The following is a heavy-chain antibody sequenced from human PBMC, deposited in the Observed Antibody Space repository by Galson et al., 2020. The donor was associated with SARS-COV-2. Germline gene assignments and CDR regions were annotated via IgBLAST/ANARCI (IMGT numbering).Heavy chain of an antibody. V-gene: IGHV3-23*01. CDR3: AKKTAVAECYFDY. Sequence: TGGSLRLSCAASGFTFSNYGMSWVRQAPGKGLEWVSGISGSGGTTYYADSVKGRFTISRDNSKNTLYLQMNSLRAEDTAVYYCAKKTAVAECYFDYWGQGTLVTVSS. J-gene: IGHJ4*02. CDR1: GFTFSNYG. D-gene: IGHD6-13*01. CDR2: ISGSGGTT.